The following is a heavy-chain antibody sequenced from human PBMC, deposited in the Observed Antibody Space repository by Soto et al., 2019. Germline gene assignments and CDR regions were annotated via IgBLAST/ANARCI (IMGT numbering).Heavy chain of an antibody. V-gene: IGHV1-69*02. CDR3: ARVAEMGTVTKGFYYYMDV. CDR2: IIPILGVA. J-gene: IGHJ6*03. CDR1: GSTFSNYT. D-gene: IGHD4-17*01. Sequence: QVQLVQSGAEVKKPGPSVKVSCKASGSTFSNYTISGVRQAPGQGLEWMGRIIPILGVANYAQKFQGRGTVTTDKATSTGDMEMSSLRSEDTAVYYCARVAEMGTVTKGFYYYMDVWGEGTTVTVSS.